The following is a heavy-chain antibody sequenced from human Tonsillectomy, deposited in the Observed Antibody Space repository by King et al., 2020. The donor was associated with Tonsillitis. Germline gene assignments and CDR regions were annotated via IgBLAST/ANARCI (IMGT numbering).Heavy chain of an antibody. CDR2: ISSSSRYI. V-gene: IGHV3-21*06. CDR1: GFTFSSYT. Sequence: DVQLVESGGGPVKPGGSLRLSCAASGFTFSSYTMNWVRQAPGRGLEWVSCISSSSRYIYYADSVKGRFTISRDNAKNSVYLQMNSLRAEDTAVYYCARAVGLVNVDYWGQGSLVTVSS. D-gene: IGHD3/OR15-3a*01. CDR3: ARAVGLVNVDY. J-gene: IGHJ4*02.